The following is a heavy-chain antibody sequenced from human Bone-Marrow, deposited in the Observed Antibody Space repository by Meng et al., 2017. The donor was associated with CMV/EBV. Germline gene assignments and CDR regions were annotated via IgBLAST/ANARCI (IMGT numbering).Heavy chain of an antibody. V-gene: IGHV3-11*04. CDR3: ARDKYYDLKGVGY. CDR1: GFTFSDYY. Sequence: GESLKISCAASGFTFSDYYMSWIRQAPGKGLEWVSYISSSGSTIYYADSVKGRFTISRDNAKNSLYLQMNSLRAEDTAVYYCARDKYYDLKGVGYWGQGTRVTVSS. CDR2: ISSSGSTI. D-gene: IGHD3-3*01. J-gene: IGHJ4*02.